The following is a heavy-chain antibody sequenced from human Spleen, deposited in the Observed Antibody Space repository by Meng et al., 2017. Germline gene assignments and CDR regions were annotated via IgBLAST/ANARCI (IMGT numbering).Heavy chain of an antibody. J-gene: IGHJ4*02. CDR2: IYSGGST. CDR1: GFSVSSNF. V-gene: IGHV3-66*04. D-gene: IGHD1-1*01. CDR3: AGHRDVWNYFDY. Sequence: GHLVESGGGLVQPGGSLRLSCAASGFSVSSNFMSWVRQAPGKGLEWVSAIYSGGSTYYADDVKGRFTISKDNSKNTLYLQMSRLRVEDTAVYYCAGHRDVWNYFDYWGQRTLVTVSS.